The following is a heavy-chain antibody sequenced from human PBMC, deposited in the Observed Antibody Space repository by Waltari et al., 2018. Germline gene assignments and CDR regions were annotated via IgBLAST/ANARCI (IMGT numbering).Heavy chain of an antibody. V-gene: IGHV3-7*03. D-gene: IGHD7-27*01. CDR1: VFTFSSNW. CDR3: ARDFNWGWDF. J-gene: IGHJ4*02. Sequence: EVQLVDSGGGLVQPGGSLRLSCAASVFTFSSNWMSWVRQAPGRGLEWRANIKPDGSQQYYVDSVRGRFSISRDNAKNSLYLQLNSLRAEDTAIYYCARDFNWGWDFWGQGTLVTVSS. CDR2: IKPDGSQQ.